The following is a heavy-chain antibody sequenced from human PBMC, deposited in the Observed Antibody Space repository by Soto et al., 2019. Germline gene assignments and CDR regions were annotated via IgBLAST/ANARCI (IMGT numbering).Heavy chain of an antibody. CDR3: ARMAASGSLHWFDP. V-gene: IGHV1-8*01. J-gene: IGHJ5*02. CDR1: GSTFTYDE. D-gene: IGHD3-10*01. Sequence: ASVEVAFTASGSTFTYDEISWVRQATGQGLEWMGWMIPGSGNTGYAHKVQDRVTMTRNISISTAYMELSRLGSDDTAIYYCARMAASGSLHWFDPWGQGTLVNVSS. CDR2: MIPGSGNT.